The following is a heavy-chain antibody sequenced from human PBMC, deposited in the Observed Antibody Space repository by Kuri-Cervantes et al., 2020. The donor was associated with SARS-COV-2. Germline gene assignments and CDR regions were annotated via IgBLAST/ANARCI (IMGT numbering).Heavy chain of an antibody. J-gene: IGHJ4*02. CDR3: ASSLVDYFDY. Sequence: GGSLRPSCAASGFTFSSYAMSWFRQAPGRGLEWVAVISYDGSNKYYAGSVKGRFTISRDNSKDTLYLQMNILRAADTAVYYCASSLVDYFDYWGQGTLVTVSS. CDR2: ISYDGSNK. CDR1: GFTFSSYA. V-gene: IGHV3-30-3*01. D-gene: IGHD1-26*01.